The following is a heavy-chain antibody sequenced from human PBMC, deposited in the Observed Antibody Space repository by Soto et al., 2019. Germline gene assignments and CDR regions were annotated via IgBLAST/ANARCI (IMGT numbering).Heavy chain of an antibody. CDR2: INHRGSA. V-gene: IGHV4-39*07. CDR1: GQSICSSYSY. J-gene: IGHJ4*02. D-gene: IGHD4-17*01. CDR3: ARGGGTTNFDY. Sequence: ASETLSLTCPVSGQSICSSYSYWGWIRQPPGRGPEWIGEINHRGSANYNPSLKSRVTISVDTSKNQFSLKLSSVTAADTAVYYCARGGGTTNFDYWGQGTPVTVSS.